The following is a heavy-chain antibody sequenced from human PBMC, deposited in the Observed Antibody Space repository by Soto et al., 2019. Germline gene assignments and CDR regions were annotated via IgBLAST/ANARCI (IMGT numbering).Heavy chain of an antibody. Sequence: QVQLVESGGGVVQPGRSLRLSCAASGFRFSNYGMHWVRQAPGKGLEWLAVIVADGTGLHYADSVRGRFTISRDNPTNTLYLQLNSLGADATAIYFCARDDDRPDNGLDHWGQGTLVTVSS. J-gene: IGHJ4*02. CDR2: IVADGTGL. V-gene: IGHV3-33*01. CDR1: GFRFSNYG. CDR3: ARDDDRPDNGLDH. D-gene: IGHD1-1*01.